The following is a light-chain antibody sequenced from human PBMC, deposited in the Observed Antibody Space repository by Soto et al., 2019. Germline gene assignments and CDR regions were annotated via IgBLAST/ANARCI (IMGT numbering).Light chain of an antibody. CDR2: DVT. V-gene: IGLV2-11*01. CDR1: SSDVGGYNY. CDR3: CSYAGGYTYV. Sequence: QSALTQPRSVSGSPGQSVTISCAGTSSDVGGYNYVSWYQQYPSKAPKLMIYDVTKRPSGVPDRFSGSKSDNTASLTISGLQAGDEADYYCCSYAGGYTYVFGTGTKLTVL. J-gene: IGLJ1*01.